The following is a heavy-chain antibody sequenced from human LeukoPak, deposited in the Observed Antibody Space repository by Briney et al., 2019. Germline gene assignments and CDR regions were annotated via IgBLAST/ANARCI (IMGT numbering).Heavy chain of an antibody. CDR1: GGSFSGYY. CDR3: ATGYDSSGYFDY. V-gene: IGHV4-59*01. J-gene: IGHJ4*02. CDR2: IYYSGST. Sequence: SETLSLTCAVYGGSFSGYYWSWIRQPPGKGLEWIGYIYYSGSTNYNPSLKSRVTISVDTSKNQFSLKLSSVTAADTAVYYCATGYDSSGYFDYWGQGTLVTVSS. D-gene: IGHD3-22*01.